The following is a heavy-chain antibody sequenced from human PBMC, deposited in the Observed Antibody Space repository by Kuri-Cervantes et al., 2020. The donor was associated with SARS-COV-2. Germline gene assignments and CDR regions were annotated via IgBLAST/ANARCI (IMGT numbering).Heavy chain of an antibody. CDR1: GFTLSSYS. CDR2: IYPSGHS. J-gene: IGHJ3*02. V-gene: IGHV4-59*01. Sequence: SQTLSLTCAASGFTLSSYSMNWVRQPPGKGLEWIGTIYPSGHSYYNPSLKSRVPISVDTSKNQFSLKLSSVTAADTAVYYCARAPVSAFDIWGQGTMVTVSS. CDR3: ARAPVSAFDI.